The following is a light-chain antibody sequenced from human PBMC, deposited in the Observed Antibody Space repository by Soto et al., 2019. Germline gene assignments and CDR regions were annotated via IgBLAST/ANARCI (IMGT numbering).Light chain of an antibody. J-gene: IGKJ1*01. V-gene: IGKV3-20*01. CDR1: QHVSSSF. CDR3: QQYGTSLLT. CDR2: AAS. Sequence: ENVSTHSPGTLSLSPGERATLSCRAIQHVSSSFLALYQQKPGLAPRLLIYAASSRATGIPDRFSGSGSGTDFTLTISRLEPEDFAVYYCQQYGTSLLTFGQGTKVDIK.